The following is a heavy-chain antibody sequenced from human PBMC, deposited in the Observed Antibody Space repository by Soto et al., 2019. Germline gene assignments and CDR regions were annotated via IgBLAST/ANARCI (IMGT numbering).Heavy chain of an antibody. Sequence: SETLSLTCAVYGGSFSGYYWSWIRQPPGKGLEWIGEINNSGSTNYNPSLKSRVSISVGTSNNQFPLKLSSVTAADTAVYYCARGRGDGYNQDWYFDLWGRGTLVTVSS. CDR1: GGSFSGYY. D-gene: IGHD3-10*01. CDR3: ARGRGDGYNQDWYFDL. V-gene: IGHV4-34*01. CDR2: INNSGST. J-gene: IGHJ2*01.